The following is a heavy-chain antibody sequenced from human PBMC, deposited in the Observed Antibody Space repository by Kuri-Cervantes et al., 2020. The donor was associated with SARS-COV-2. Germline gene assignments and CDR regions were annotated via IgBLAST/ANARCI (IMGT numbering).Heavy chain of an antibody. D-gene: IGHD2-2*01. CDR2: INWNGGST. Sequence: GESLKISCAASGFTFDDYGMSWVRQAPGKGLEWVSGINWNGGSTGYADSVKGRFTISRDNAKNSLYLQMNSLRAEDTALYYCAKGGGRYCSSTSSPYYYYMDVWGKGTTVTVSS. CDR3: AKGGGRYCSSTSSPYYYYMDV. CDR1: GFTFDDYG. V-gene: IGHV3-20*04. J-gene: IGHJ6*03.